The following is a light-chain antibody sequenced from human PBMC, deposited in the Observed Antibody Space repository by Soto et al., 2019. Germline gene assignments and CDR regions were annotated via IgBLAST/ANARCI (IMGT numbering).Light chain of an antibody. V-gene: IGKV3-20*01. CDR3: QQYGSSPT. Sequence: EIVLTQSPGTLSLSPGERATLSCRASQSVSSGYFAWYQHKPGQAPRLLIYGASSRATGIPDRFRGSGSGTDFTLTISRLEPEDFAVYYCQQYGSSPTFGQGTRLEIK. CDR1: QSVSSGY. J-gene: IGKJ5*01. CDR2: GAS.